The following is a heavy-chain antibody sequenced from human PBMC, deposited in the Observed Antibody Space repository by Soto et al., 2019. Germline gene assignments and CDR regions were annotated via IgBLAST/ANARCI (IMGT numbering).Heavy chain of an antibody. D-gene: IGHD6-13*01. CDR3: AIDGYSSSWYGYY. CDR1: GGSFSGYY. J-gene: IGHJ4*02. Sequence: XGTLSLTGAVYGGSFSGYYWSWIRQPPGKGLEWIGEINHSGSTNYNPSLKSRVTISVDTSKNQFSLKLSSVTAADTAVYYCAIDGYSSSWYGYYWGQGTLVTVSS. CDR2: INHSGST. V-gene: IGHV4-34*01.